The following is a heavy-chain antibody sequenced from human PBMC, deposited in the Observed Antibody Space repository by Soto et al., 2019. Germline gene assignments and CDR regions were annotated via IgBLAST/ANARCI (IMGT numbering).Heavy chain of an antibody. CDR3: ALWATDYGDYVAEYFQH. J-gene: IGHJ1*01. CDR2: IYYSGST. D-gene: IGHD4-17*01. V-gene: IGHV4-31*03. Sequence: ASETLSLTCTVSGGSISSGGYYWSWIRQHPGKGLEWIGYIYYSGSTYYNPSLKSRVTISVDTSKNQFSLKLSSVTAADTAVYYCALWATDYGDYVAEYFQHWGQGTLVTVSS. CDR1: GGSISSGGYY.